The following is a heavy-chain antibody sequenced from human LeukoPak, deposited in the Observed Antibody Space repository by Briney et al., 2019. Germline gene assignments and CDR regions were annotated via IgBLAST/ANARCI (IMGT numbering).Heavy chain of an antibody. D-gene: IGHD3-3*01. CDR2: ISYDGSNK. J-gene: IGHJ6*02. CDR3: AKGDNRRVLRFLEWLSYGMDV. CDR1: GFTFSSYG. V-gene: IGHV3-30*18. Sequence: PGRSLRLSCAAPGFTFSSYGMHWVRQAPGKGLEWVAVISYDGSNKYYADSVKGRFTISRDNSKNTLYLQMNSLRAEDTAVYYCAKGDNRRVLRFLEWLSYGMDVWGQGTTVTVSS.